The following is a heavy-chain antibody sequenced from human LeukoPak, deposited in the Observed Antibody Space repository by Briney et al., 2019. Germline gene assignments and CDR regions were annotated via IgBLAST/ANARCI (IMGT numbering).Heavy chain of an antibody. CDR3: AREYYDSSGYYRPTGMDV. J-gene: IGHJ6*02. D-gene: IGHD3-22*01. V-gene: IGHV5-51*01. CDR2: IYPGDFDT. CDR1: GYSFTSYW. Sequence: GESLRISCKGSGYSFTSYWIGWVRQMPGKGLEWMGIIYPGDFDTRYSPSFQGQVTISADKSISTAYLQWSSLKASDTAMYYCAREYYDSSGYYRPTGMDVWGQGTTVTVSS.